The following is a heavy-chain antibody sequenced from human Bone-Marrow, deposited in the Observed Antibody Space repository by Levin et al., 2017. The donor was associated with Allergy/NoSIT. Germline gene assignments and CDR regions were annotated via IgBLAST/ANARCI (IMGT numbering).Heavy chain of an antibody. V-gene: IGHV4-4*07. CDR1: NGSISSYL. J-gene: IGHJ3*02. CDR2: IYASGST. CDR3: AGRRGSMVGFDI. Sequence: SETLSLTCTVSNGSISSYLWSWIRQPAGKRLEWVGRIYASGSTKYNPSLHSRVTMSVDTSKNQCFLNLTSVTAAATAVYYCAGRRGSMVGFDIWGQGTMVTVSS. D-gene: IGHD2-8*01.